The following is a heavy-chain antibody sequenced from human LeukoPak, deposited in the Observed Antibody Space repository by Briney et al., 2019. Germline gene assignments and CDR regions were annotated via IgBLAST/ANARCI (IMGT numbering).Heavy chain of an antibody. J-gene: IGHJ3*02. CDR1: GFTVSSNY. CDR3: ARDLGGAGSPGAFDI. D-gene: IGHD2-15*01. CDR2: IYSGGST. V-gene: IGHV3-53*01. Sequence: GGSLRLSCAASGFTVSSNYMSWVRQAPGKGLEWVSVIYSGGSTYYADSVKGRFTISRDNSKNTLYLQMNSLRAEDTAVYYCARDLGGAGSPGAFDIWGQGTMVTVSS.